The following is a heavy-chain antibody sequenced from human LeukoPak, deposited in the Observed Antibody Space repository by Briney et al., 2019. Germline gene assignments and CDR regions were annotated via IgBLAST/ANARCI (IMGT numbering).Heavy chain of an antibody. CDR2: ISDHESGSNE. CDR1: GFTFSSYA. Sequence: GGSLRLSCAASGFTFSSYAFHWVRQAPGKGLEWVALISDHESGSNEYYAASVKGRFTISRDNSRKTLSLQMNTLRIEDTAVYYCARSRGYCGGEAQCDFTYWGQRTLVTVSS. V-gene: IGHV3-30-3*01. J-gene: IGHJ4*02. CDR3: ARSRGYCGGEAQCDFTY. D-gene: IGHD2-21*01.